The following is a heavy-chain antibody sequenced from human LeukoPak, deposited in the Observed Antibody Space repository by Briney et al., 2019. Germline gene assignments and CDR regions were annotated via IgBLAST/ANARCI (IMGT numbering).Heavy chain of an antibody. CDR1: GGSFSSYY. Sequence: SETLSLTCAVSGGSFSSYYWSWIRQPPGKGLEWIGYIYYSGSTNYNPSLKSRVTISVDTSKNQFSLKLSSVTAADTAVYYCAREDDSSGNFDPWGQGTLVTVSS. V-gene: IGHV4-59*01. CDR2: IYYSGST. D-gene: IGHD3-22*01. CDR3: AREDDSSGNFDP. J-gene: IGHJ5*02.